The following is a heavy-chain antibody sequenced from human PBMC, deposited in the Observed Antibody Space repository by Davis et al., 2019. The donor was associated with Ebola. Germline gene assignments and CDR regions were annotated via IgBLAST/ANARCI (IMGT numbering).Heavy chain of an antibody. CDR2: IYYSGST. CDR3: ARFPRSRRGHGMDV. Sequence: SETLSLICTVSGGSISSSSYYWGWIRQPPGKGLEWIGSIYYSGSTYYNPSLKSRVTISVDTSKNQFSLKLSSVTAADTAVYYCARFPRSRRGHGMDVWGQGTTVTVSS. V-gene: IGHV4-39*07. CDR1: GGSISSSSYY. J-gene: IGHJ6*02. D-gene: IGHD6-13*01.